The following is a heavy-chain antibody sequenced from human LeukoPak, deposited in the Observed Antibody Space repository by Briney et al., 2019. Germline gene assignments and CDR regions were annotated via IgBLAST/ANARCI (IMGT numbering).Heavy chain of an antibody. CDR2: ISGSGGST. V-gene: IGHV3-23*01. CDR1: QFTFSHYG. Sequence: GGSLRLSCVASQFTFSHYGMHWVRQAPGKGLEWVSAISGSGGSTYYADSVKGRFTISRDNSKDTLYLQMNSLRAEDTAVYYCTAGVATGSYFDYWGQGTLVTVSS. D-gene: IGHD3-3*01. CDR3: TAGVATGSYFDY. J-gene: IGHJ4*02.